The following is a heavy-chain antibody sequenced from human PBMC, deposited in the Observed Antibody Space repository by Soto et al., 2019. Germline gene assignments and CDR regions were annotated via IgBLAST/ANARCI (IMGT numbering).Heavy chain of an antibody. V-gene: IGHV3-48*04. D-gene: IGHD2-2*01. J-gene: IGHJ5*02. CDR1: GFTFSSYS. CDR3: ARDSTVVVPAEGDWFDP. Sequence: GGSLRLSCAASGFTFSSYSMNWVRQAPGKGLEWVSYISSSSSTIYYADSVKGRFTISRDNAKNSLYLQMNSLRAEDTAVYYCARDSTVVVPAEGDWFDPWGQGTLVTVSS. CDR2: ISSSSSTI.